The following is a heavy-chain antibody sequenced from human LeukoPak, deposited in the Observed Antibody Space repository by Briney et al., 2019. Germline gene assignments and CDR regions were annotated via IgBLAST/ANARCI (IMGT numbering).Heavy chain of an antibody. Sequence: GASVKVSCKASGYTFTGYYMHWVRQAPGQGLEWMGWISPNSGDTNYAQKFQGWVTMTRDTSISTAYMELSRLRSDDTAVYYCARDGSYGSGSFGNWGQGTLVTVSS. V-gene: IGHV1-2*04. D-gene: IGHD3-10*01. J-gene: IGHJ4*02. CDR3: ARDGSYGSGSFGN. CDR2: ISPNSGDT. CDR1: GYTFTGYY.